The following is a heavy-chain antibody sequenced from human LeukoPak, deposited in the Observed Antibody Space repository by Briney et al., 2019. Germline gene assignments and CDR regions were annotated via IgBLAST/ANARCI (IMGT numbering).Heavy chain of an antibody. CDR2: ISGSGGST. J-gene: IGHJ4*02. Sequence: GGSLRLSCAASGFTFSSYAMHWVRQAPGKGLEWVSAISGSGGSTYYADSVKGRFTISRDNSKNTLYLQMNSLRAEDTAVYYCAKAFYYYDSSGYYSNYFDYWGQGTLVTVSS. D-gene: IGHD3-22*01. V-gene: IGHV3-23*01. CDR1: GFTFSSYA. CDR3: AKAFYYYDSSGYYSNYFDY.